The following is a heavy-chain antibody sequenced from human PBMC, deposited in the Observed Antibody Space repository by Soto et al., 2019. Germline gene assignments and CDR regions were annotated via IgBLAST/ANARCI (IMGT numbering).Heavy chain of an antibody. CDR1: GFTFSSYS. CDR3: ARLYTSGWYFDH. CDR2: ITRSSSTI. D-gene: IGHD6-19*01. J-gene: IGHJ4*02. Sequence: RLSCAASGFTFSSYSMNWVRQAPGKGLEWVSYITRSSSTIYYADSVKGRFTISRDNGKNSLYLQMNSLRDEDTAVYYCARLYTSGWYFDHWGQGTLVTVSS. V-gene: IGHV3-48*02.